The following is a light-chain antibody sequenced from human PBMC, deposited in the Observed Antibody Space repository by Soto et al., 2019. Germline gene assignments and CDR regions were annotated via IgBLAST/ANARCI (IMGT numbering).Light chain of an antibody. CDR3: QQYNVYST. CDR2: GAS. CDR1: QSVSSSY. Sequence: EIVLMQSPGTLSLSPGERATLSCRASQSVSSSYLAWYQQKPGQAPRLLIYGASSRATGIPDRFSGSGSGTDFTLTISRLEPEDFAVYYCQQYNVYSTFGGGTKVEIK. J-gene: IGKJ4*01. V-gene: IGKV3-20*01.